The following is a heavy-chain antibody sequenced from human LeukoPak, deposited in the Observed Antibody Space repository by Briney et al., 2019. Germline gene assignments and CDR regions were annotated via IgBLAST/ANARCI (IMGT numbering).Heavy chain of an antibody. J-gene: IGHJ4*02. Sequence: PSETLSLTCTVSGGSISSYYWSLIRQPAGKGLEWIGRIYTSGSTNYNPSLKSRVTMSVDTSKNQFSLKLSSVTAADTAVYYCARASGVRGVILFDYWGQGTLVTVSS. CDR2: IYTSGST. CDR3: ARASGVRGVILFDY. D-gene: IGHD3-10*01. CDR1: GGSISSYY. V-gene: IGHV4-4*07.